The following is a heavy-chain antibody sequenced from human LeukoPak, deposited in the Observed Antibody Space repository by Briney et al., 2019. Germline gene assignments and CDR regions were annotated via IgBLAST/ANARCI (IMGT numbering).Heavy chain of an antibody. J-gene: IGHJ4*02. CDR3: ATSGY. D-gene: IGHD1-26*01. Sequence: SETLSLTCAVYGGSFSGYYWSWIRHPPGKGLEWIGEINHSGSTNYNPSLKSRVTISVDTSKNQFSLKLSSVTAADTAAYYCATSGYWGQGTLVTVSS. V-gene: IGHV4-34*01. CDR2: INHSGST. CDR1: GGSFSGYY.